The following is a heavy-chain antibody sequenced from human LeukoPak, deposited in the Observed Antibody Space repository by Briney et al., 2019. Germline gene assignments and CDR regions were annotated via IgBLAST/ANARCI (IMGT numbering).Heavy chain of an antibody. V-gene: IGHV3-74*01. CDR3: ARSRVWGSSLGDY. D-gene: IGHD3-16*01. Sequence: GGSLRLSCAASGFTFSDHYIDWVRQAPGKGLVWVSRINTDESSTSYADSVKGRFTISRDNAKNTLYLQMNSLRAEDTAVYYCARSRVWGSSLGDYWGQGTLVTVSS. CDR1: GFTFSDHY. CDR2: INTDESST. J-gene: IGHJ4*02.